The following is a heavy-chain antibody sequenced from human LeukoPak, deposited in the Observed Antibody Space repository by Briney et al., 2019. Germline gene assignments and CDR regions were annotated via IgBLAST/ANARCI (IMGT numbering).Heavy chain of an antibody. D-gene: IGHD6-13*01. CDR1: GFIFSSYW. J-gene: IGHJ4*02. V-gene: IGHV3-7*01. CDR2: IKQDGSET. CDR3: ARVGGSSSCPDY. Sequence: PGGSLRLSCAASGFIFSSYWMSWVRQAPGKGLEWVANIKQDGSETYYVDSVKGRFTISRDNAKNLLYLEMNSLRAEDTALYYCARVGGSSSCPDYWGQGTLVTVSS.